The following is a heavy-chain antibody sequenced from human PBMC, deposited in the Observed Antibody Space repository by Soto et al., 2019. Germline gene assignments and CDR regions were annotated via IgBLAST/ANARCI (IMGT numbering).Heavy chain of an antibody. CDR3: AREGIVDGRKHDACDI. V-gene: IGHV3-23*04. CDR2: VGDGGGRT. J-gene: IGHJ3*02. Sequence: EVQLVESGGGLVQPWVSLRLSCEASGFTFSNYAMSWVRQGPGKGLEWVSTVGDGGGRTYYADSVKGRFTISRDNSKNMLFLEMNRLRAEDMAVYYCAREGIVDGRKHDACDIWGQGTMVIVS. D-gene: IGHD1-26*01. CDR1: GFTFSNYA.